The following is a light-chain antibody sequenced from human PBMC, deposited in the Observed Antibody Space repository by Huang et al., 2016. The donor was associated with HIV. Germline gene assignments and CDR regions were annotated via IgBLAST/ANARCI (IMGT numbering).Light chain of an antibody. CDR2: KAS. V-gene: IGKV1-5*03. CDR3: QQYNSSPYS. Sequence: DIQMTQSPSTLSASVGDRVTITCRASQSINTWLAWYQQKPGTAPKLLIYKASSLQGGVPSRFSGSGSGTQFTLTISSLQPDDFATDYCQQYNSSPYSFGQGTKLEIK. J-gene: IGKJ2*03. CDR1: QSINTW.